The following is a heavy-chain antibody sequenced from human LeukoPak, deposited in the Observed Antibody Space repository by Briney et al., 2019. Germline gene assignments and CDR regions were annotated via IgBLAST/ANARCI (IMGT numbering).Heavy chain of an antibody. CDR1: GDSISSGGYS. J-gene: IGHJ5*02. Sequence: PSETLSLTCAVSGDSISSGGYSWSRLPQPPGKGLEWIGYIYYSGSTYYNPSLKSRVTISVDTSKNHFSLKLRSVTAADTAVYYCARQTYGSGTGEGNWFDPWGQGTLVTVSS. D-gene: IGHD3-10*01. CDR3: ARQTYGSGTGEGNWFDP. V-gene: IGHV4-30-4*07. CDR2: IYYSGST.